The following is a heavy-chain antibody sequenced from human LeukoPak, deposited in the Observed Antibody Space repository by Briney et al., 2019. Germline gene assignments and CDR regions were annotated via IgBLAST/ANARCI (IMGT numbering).Heavy chain of an antibody. D-gene: IGHD6-13*01. Sequence: GRSLRLSCAASGFTFSSYGMHWVRQAPGKGLEWVAVIWCDGSNKYYADSVKGRFTISRDNSKNTLYLQMNSLRAEDTAVYCCARDEGAAAGGSILYYYYGMDVCGEGTTVTVSS. V-gene: IGHV3-33*01. J-gene: IGHJ6*04. CDR2: IWCDGSNK. CDR1: GFTFSSYG. CDR3: ARDEGAAAGGSILYYYYGMDV.